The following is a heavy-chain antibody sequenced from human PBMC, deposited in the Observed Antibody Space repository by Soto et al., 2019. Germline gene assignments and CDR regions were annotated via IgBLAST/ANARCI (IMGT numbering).Heavy chain of an antibody. D-gene: IGHD6-13*01. V-gene: IGHV5-51*01. J-gene: IGHJ6*02. Sequence: GESLKSSCKGSGYRFTTGWIGWVRQMPGKGLEWMGLIWPGDSESRYSPSFQGLVTISADKSISTAYLQWNSLKASDTAMYYCARTSAAGKYYYGMDVWGQGTTVTVSS. CDR1: GYRFTTGW. CDR2: IWPGDSES. CDR3: ARTSAAGKYYYGMDV.